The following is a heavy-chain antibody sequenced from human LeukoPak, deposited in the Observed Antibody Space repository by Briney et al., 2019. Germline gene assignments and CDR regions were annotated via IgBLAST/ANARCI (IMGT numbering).Heavy chain of an antibody. CDR1: GFTFDDYA. V-gene: IGHV3-43*02. CDR2: ISGDGGST. D-gene: IGHD4-17*01. Sequence: PGGSLRLSCAASGFTFDDYAMHWVRQAPGKGLEWVSLISGDGGSTYYADSVKGRFTISRDNSKNSLYLQLNSLRTEDTALYYCAKVPQIDYGEYFDYWGQGTLVTVSS. J-gene: IGHJ4*02. CDR3: AKVPQIDYGEYFDY.